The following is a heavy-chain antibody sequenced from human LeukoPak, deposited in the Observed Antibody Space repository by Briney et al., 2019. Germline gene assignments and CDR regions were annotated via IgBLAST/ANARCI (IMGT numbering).Heavy chain of an antibody. CDR2: ISSSSSYI. V-gene: IGHV3-21*01. CDR3: ARISIHDTFDI. D-gene: IGHD6-6*01. Sequence: GGSMRLSCGASGFTFSSYSMNWVRQAPGKGLEWVSSISSSSSYIYYADSVKGRFTISRDNAKNSLYLQMNSLRAEDTAVYYCARISIHDTFDIWGQGTMVTVSS. CDR1: GFTFSSYS. J-gene: IGHJ3*02.